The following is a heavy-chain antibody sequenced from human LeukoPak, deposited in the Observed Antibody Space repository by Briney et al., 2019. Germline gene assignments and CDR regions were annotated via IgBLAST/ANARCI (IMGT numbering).Heavy chain of an antibody. CDR2: IIPIFGTA. J-gene: IGHJ4*02. Sequence: GSSVKVSCKASGGTSSSYAISWVRQAPGQGLEWMGGIIPIFGTANYAQKFQGRVTITTDESTSTAYMELSSLRSEDTAVYYCAREGRYQLRVAPFDYWGQGTLVTVSS. CDR1: GGTSSSYA. V-gene: IGHV1-69*05. CDR3: AREGRYQLRVAPFDY. D-gene: IGHD2-2*01.